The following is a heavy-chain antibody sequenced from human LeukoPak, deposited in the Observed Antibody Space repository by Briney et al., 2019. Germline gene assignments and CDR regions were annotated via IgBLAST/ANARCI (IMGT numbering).Heavy chain of an antibody. Sequence: SETLSLTCAVYGGSFSGYYWSWIRQPPGKGLEWIGEINHSGSTNYNPSLKSRVTISVDTSKNQFSLKLSSVTAADTAVYYCARGLVWDTMVYMDVWGKGTTVTVSS. D-gene: IGHD3-10*01. J-gene: IGHJ6*03. CDR1: GGSFSGYY. CDR3: ARGLVWDTMVYMDV. V-gene: IGHV4-34*01. CDR2: INHSGST.